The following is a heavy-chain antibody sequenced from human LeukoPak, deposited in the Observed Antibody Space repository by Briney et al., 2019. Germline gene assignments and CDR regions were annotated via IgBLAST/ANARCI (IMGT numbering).Heavy chain of an antibody. D-gene: IGHD2-21*01. Sequence: ASVKVSCKASGYTFTSYSTTWVRQAPGQGLEWMGWISVYNGNTNYAQKVQGRVTMTTDTSTSTAYMELRSLRSDDTAVYYCARDPSGVIPNDYWGQGTLVIVSS. CDR3: ARDPSGVIPNDY. CDR1: GYTFTSYS. V-gene: IGHV1-18*01. J-gene: IGHJ4*02. CDR2: ISVYNGNT.